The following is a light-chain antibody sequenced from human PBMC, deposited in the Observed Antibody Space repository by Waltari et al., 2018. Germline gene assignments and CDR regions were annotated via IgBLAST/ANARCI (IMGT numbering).Light chain of an antibody. V-gene: IGLV2-11*01. Sequence: QAAPTQPPSVSGSPGQSVTISCTGTSSDLGYYNAVSWYQQHPGKAPKLMIYEVSKRPSGVSDRFSGSKSGNTASLTISGLQAEDEADYYCSSYAGSNTFIFGAGTRLTVL. CDR3: SSYAGSNTFI. CDR1: SSDLGYYNA. CDR2: EVS. J-gene: IGLJ1*01.